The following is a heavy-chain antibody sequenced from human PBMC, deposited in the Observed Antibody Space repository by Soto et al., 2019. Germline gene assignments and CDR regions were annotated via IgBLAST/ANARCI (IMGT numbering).Heavy chain of an antibody. CDR2: INAGNGNT. J-gene: IGHJ5*02. D-gene: IGHD6-13*01. CDR3: ARGADSSSWYMNWFDP. CDR1: GYTFTSYA. V-gene: IGHV1-3*01. Sequence: QVQLVQSGAEAKKPGASVKVSCKASGYTFTSYAMHWVRQAPGQRLEWMGWINAGNGNTKYSQKFQGRVTITRDTSASTAYMELRSLRSEDTAVYYCARGADSSSWYMNWFDPWGQGTLVTVSS.